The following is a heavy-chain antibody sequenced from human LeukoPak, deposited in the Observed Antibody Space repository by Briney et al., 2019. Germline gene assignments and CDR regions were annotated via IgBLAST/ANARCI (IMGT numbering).Heavy chain of an antibody. CDR2: ISAYNGNT. CDR3: ARDCGGDCSPNWFDP. J-gene: IGHJ5*02. CDR1: GYTFTSYG. D-gene: IGHD2-21*02. Sequence: ASVKVSCKASGYTFTSYGISWVRQAPGQGLEWMGWISAYNGNTNYAQKLQGRVTMTTDTSTSTAYMELRSLRSDDTAVYYCARDCGGDCSPNWFDPRGQGTLVTVSS. V-gene: IGHV1-18*01.